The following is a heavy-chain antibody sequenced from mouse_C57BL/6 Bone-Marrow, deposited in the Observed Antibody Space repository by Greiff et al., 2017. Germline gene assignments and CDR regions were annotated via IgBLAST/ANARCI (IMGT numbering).Heavy chain of an antibody. V-gene: IGHV14-3*01. J-gene: IGHJ4*01. CDR2: IDPANGNT. Sequence: EVQLVESVAELVRPGASVKLSCTASGFNIKNTYMPWVKQRPEQGLEWIGRIDPANGNTKYAPKFQGKATITADTSSNTAYLQLSSLTSEDTANYNCAPAMDYWGQGTSVTVSS. CDR3: APAMDY. CDR1: GFNIKNTY.